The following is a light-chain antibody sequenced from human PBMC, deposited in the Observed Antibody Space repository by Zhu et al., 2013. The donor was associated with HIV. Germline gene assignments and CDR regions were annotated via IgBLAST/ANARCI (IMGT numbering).Light chain of an antibody. V-gene: IGKV3-20*01. Sequence: EIVLTQSPGTLSLSPGERATLSCRASQSVANNYLAWYQQKPDQAPRLLIFGASSRAIGIPDRFSGSGSGTDFTPTISRLEPEDFAVYYCQQFDSSPPWTFGQGTKGGDQT. CDR1: QSVANNY. CDR2: GAS. CDR3: QQFDSSPPWT. J-gene: IGKJ1*01.